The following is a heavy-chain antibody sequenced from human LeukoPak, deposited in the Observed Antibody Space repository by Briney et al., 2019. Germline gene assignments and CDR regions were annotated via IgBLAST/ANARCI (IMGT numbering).Heavy chain of an antibody. J-gene: IGHJ4*02. V-gene: IGHV4-4*07. Sequence: SETLSLTCTVSGGSINSYFWNWIRQPAGKGLEWIGRMYPSGSTNYNPSLKSRVTMSVDTSKNQFSLKLNSVSAADTGVYYCARGDYYDSSGYSWDYWGQGTLVTVSS. CDR2: MYPSGST. CDR3: ARGDYYDSSGYSWDY. D-gene: IGHD3-22*01. CDR1: GGSINSYF.